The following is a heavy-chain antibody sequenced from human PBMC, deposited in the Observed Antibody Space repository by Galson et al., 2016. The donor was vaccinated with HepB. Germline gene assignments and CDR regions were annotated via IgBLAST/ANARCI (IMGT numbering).Heavy chain of an antibody. CDR1: GFSEFTFSDYS. D-gene: IGHD6-13*01. CDR2: ISYDGSNK. Sequence: LILSCAASGFSEFTFSDYSMNWVRPAPGKGLEWVAVISYDGSNKYYADSVKGRFTISRDNSKNTLYLQMNGLRAEDTAVYYCARGLSRCIAAAECALDIWGQGTMVTVSS. V-gene: IGHV3-30*04. J-gene: IGHJ3*02. CDR3: ARGLSRCIAAAECALDI.